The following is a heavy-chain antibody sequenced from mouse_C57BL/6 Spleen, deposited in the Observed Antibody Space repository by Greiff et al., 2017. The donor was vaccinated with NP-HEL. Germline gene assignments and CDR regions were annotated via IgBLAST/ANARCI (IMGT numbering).Heavy chain of an antibody. Sequence: VQLQQSGPELVKPGASVKISCKASGYSFTDYNMNWVKQSHGQSLEWIGVINPSYGTTSYNQKFTGKATLTVDQSSSTAYMQLNSLTSEDSAVYSCARNYGSSYGFDYWGQGTTLTVSS. D-gene: IGHD1-1*01. CDR3: ARNYGSSYGFDY. CDR1: GYSFTDYN. V-gene: IGHV1-39*01. J-gene: IGHJ2*01. CDR2: INPSYGTT.